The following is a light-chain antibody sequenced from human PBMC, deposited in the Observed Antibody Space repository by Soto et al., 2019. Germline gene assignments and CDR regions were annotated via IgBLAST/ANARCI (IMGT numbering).Light chain of an antibody. CDR1: QSVAGNY. CDR2: GAS. CDR3: QQYGNSPLT. J-gene: IGKJ4*01. Sequence: IVLTQSPGTLSLSPGERATLSCRASQSVAGNYVIWYQQKPGQGPRLLIYGASIRATGIPDRFSGSVSGTDFNLTISRLEPEDFGVYFCQQYGNSPLTFGGGTKVDIK. V-gene: IGKV3-20*01.